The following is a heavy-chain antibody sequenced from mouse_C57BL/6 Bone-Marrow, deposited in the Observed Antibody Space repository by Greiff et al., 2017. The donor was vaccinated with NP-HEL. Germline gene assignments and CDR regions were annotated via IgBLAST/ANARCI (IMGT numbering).Heavy chain of an antibody. J-gene: IGHJ4*01. CDR1: GFTFSDFY. Sequence: EVKLMESGGGLVQSGRSLRLSCATSGFTFSDFYMEWVRQAPGKGLEWIAASRNNANDYTTEYSASVKGRFIVSRDTSQSILYLQMNVLRAEDTAIYYCARDDGYYDAMDYWGQGTSVTVSA. D-gene: IGHD2-2*01. CDR3: ARDDGYYDAMDY. CDR2: SRNNANDYTT. V-gene: IGHV7-1*01.